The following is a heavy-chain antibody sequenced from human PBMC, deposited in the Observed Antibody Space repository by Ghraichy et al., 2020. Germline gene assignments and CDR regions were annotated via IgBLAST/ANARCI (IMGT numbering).Heavy chain of an antibody. CDR1: GGSISSGGYY. CDR2: IYYSGST. Sequence: SETLSLTCTVSGGSISSGGYYWSWIRQHPGKGLEWIGYIYYSGSTYYNPSLKSRVTISVDTSKNQFSLKLSSVTAADTAVYYCARADYDFWSGYLDWFDPWGQGTLVTVSS. D-gene: IGHD3-3*01. V-gene: IGHV4-31*03. CDR3: ARADYDFWSGYLDWFDP. J-gene: IGHJ5*02.